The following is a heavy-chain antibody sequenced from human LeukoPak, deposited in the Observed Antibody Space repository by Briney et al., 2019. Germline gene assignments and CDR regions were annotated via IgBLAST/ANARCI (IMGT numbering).Heavy chain of an antibody. V-gene: IGHV4-30-2*01. CDR3: ARHGDGQLDY. D-gene: IGHD5-24*01. Sequence: PSQTLSLTCAVSGGSISSGGYSWSWIRQPPGKGLEWIGYIYHSGSTYYNPSLKSRVTISVDRSKNQFSLKLSSVTAADTAVYYCARHGDGQLDYWGQGTLVTVSS. J-gene: IGHJ4*02. CDR1: GGSISSGGYS. CDR2: IYHSGST.